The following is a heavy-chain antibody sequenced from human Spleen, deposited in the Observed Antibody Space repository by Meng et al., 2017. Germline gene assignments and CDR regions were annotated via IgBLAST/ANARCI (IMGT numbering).Heavy chain of an antibody. CDR2: IYHSGST. CDR1: GGSISSGGYS. CDR3: ARAPLNYDILTGSPDY. Sequence: QLQLQESGSGLVKPSQTLSLTCAVSGGSISSGGYSWSWIRQPPGKGLEWIGYIYHSGSTYYNPSLKSRVTISVDRSKNQFSLKLSSVTAADSAVYYCARAPLNYDILTGSPDYWGQGTLVTVSS. D-gene: IGHD3-9*01. J-gene: IGHJ4*02. V-gene: IGHV4-30-2*01.